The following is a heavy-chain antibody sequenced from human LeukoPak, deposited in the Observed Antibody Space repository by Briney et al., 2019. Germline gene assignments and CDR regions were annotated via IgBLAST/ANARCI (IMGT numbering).Heavy chain of an antibody. V-gene: IGHV3-23*01. CDR2: ISGSGDAT. CDR3: GKYLRTTVGANDY. D-gene: IGHD1-26*01. Sequence: PGGSLRLSRATSGFTFSSYPMNWVRQAPGRGLEWVSVISGSGDATFYGDSVQGRFTISRDNSRDTLYLQMSSLRAEDTAVYYCGKYLRTTVGANDYWGQGTLVTVSS. CDR1: GFTFSSYP. J-gene: IGHJ4*02.